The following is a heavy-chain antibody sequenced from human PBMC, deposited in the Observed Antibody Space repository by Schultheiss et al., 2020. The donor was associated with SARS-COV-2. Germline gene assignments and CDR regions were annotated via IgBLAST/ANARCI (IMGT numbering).Heavy chain of an antibody. Sequence: ASVKVSCKVSGYTLTELSMHWVRQAPGKGLEWMGGFDPEDGETIYAQKFQGRVTMTEDTSTDTAYMELSSLRSDDTAVYYCAVRRDGYNYFDYWGQGTLVTVSS. CDR1: GYTLTELS. J-gene: IGHJ4*02. CDR2: FDPEDGET. V-gene: IGHV1-24*01. CDR3: AVRRDGYNYFDY. D-gene: IGHD5-24*01.